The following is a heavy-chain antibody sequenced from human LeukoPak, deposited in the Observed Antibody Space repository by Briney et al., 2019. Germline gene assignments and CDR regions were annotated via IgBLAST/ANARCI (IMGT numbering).Heavy chain of an antibody. V-gene: IGHV3-48*02. Sequence: GGSLRLSCAASGFTFSSYNMNWVRQAPGKGLEWVSYISSRSSAIYYADSVKGRFTISRDNAKSSLYLQMNSLRDEDTAVYYCARGATGFDYWAREPWSPSPQ. CDR1: GFTFSSYN. D-gene: IGHD3-16*01. CDR2: ISSRSSAI. J-gene: IGHJ4*02. CDR3: ARGATGFDY.